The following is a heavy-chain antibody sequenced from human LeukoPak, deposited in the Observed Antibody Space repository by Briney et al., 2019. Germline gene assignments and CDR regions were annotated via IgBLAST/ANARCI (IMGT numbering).Heavy chain of an antibody. CDR1: GLTFSSYW. V-gene: IGHV3-7*01. Sequence: PGGSLRLSCVASGLTFSSYWMSWVRQAPGKGLEWVANINQDGGEKYYVDSVKGRFTISRDNAKNSLYLQMNSLRAEDTAVYYCATYSSLNRREFQFWGQGTLLTVSS. J-gene: IGHJ1*01. CDR3: ATYSSLNRREFQF. CDR2: INQDGGEK. D-gene: IGHD3-22*01.